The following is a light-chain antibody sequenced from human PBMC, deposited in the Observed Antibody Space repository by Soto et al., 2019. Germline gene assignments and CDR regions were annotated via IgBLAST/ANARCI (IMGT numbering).Light chain of an antibody. CDR1: SSNFVGDKY. J-gene: IGLJ1*01. CDR2: EVS. Sequence: QSALTQPRSVSGSPGQSVAISCTGTSSNFVGDKYVAWYQKHPGKAPKLMIYEVSNRPSGVSNRFSGSKSSNTASLTISGLQAEDEADYYCSSCTSSSTPYVFGTGTKVTVL. CDR3: SSCTSSSTPYV. V-gene: IGLV2-14*01.